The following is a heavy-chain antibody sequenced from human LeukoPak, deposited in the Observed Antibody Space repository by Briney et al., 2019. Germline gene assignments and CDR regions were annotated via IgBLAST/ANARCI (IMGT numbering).Heavy chain of an antibody. CDR2: IIPILGIA. Sequence: SVKVSCKASGGTFSSYAIGWVRQAPGQGLEWMGRIIPILGIANYAQKFQGRVTITADKSTSTAYMELSSLRSEDTAVYYCARSRDGYNGEYWGQGTLVTVSS. V-gene: IGHV1-69*04. J-gene: IGHJ4*02. CDR3: ARSRDGYNGEY. D-gene: IGHD5-24*01. CDR1: GGTFSSYA.